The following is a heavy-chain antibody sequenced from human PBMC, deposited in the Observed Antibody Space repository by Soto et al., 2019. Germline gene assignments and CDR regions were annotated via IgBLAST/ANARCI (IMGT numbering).Heavy chain of an antibody. CDR2: IRDKANSYTT. Sequence: EVQMVESGGGLVQPGRSLKLSCAASGFTFSDHYMDWVRQAPGKGLEWVGRIRDKANSYTTEYAASVKGRFTISRDDSKNSLYLQMNSLKTEDTAVYYCARGDDSNDGVCASDIWGQGTMVTVSS. D-gene: IGHD1-1*01. CDR1: GFTFSDHY. V-gene: IGHV3-72*01. J-gene: IGHJ3*02. CDR3: ARGDDSNDGVCASDI.